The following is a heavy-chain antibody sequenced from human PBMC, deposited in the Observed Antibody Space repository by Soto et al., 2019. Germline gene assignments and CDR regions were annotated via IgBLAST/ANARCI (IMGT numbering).Heavy chain of an antibody. D-gene: IGHD3-22*01. CDR3: AKDSENHYDSSGQSY. J-gene: IGHJ4*02. Sequence: GGSLRLSCAASGFTFSSYAMSWVRQAPGKGLEWVSAISGSGGSTYYADSVKGRFTISRDNSKNTLYLQMNSLRAEDTAVYYCAKDSENHYDSSGQSYWGQGTLVTVSS. V-gene: IGHV3-23*01. CDR1: GFTFSSYA. CDR2: ISGSGGST.